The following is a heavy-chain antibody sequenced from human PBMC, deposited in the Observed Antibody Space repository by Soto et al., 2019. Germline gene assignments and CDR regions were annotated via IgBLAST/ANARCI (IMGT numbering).Heavy chain of an antibody. J-gene: IGHJ4*02. Sequence: GGSLRLSCAPSGFTFSSYSMNWVRQAPGKGLEWVSSISSSSSYIYYADSVKGRFTISRDNAKNSLYLQMNSLRAEDTAVYYFASDGITVKYRSGLYELGYWGQGTLVTVSS. CDR3: ASDGITVKYRSGLYELGY. CDR1: GFTFSSYS. CDR2: ISSSSSYI. V-gene: IGHV3-21*01. D-gene: IGHD6-19*01.